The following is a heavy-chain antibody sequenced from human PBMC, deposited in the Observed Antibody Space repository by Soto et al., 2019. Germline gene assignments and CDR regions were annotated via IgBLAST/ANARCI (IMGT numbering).Heavy chain of an antibody. V-gene: IGHV3-21*01. CDR3: ARDLALAGNY. CDR2: ISSTRSYT. J-gene: IGHJ4*02. CDR1: GFTFSSYA. Sequence: PGGSLRLSCAASGFTFSSYAMNWVRQTQEKGLEWVSSISSTRSYTHYSDSVKGRFTISRDNANNSLFLQMNSLRAEDTATYYCARDLALAGNYWGQGVLVTVSS. D-gene: IGHD6-19*01.